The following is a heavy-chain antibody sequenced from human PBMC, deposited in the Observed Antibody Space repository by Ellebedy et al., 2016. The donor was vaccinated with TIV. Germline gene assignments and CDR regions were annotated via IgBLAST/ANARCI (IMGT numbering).Heavy chain of an antibody. Sequence: GESLKISXAASGFTFSSYSMNWVRQAPGKGLEWVSSISSSSSYIYYADSVKGRFTISRDNAKNSLYLQMNSLRAEDTAVYYCARGADIFDPWGQGTLVTVSS. V-gene: IGHV3-21*01. CDR3: ARGADIFDP. CDR2: ISSSSSYI. J-gene: IGHJ5*02. D-gene: IGHD2-15*01. CDR1: GFTFSSYS.